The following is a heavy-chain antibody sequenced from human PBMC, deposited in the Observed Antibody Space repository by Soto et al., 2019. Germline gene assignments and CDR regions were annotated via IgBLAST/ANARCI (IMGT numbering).Heavy chain of an antibody. V-gene: IGHV3-30-3*01. J-gene: IGHJ6*02. CDR1: GFTFSSYA. Sequence: QVQLVESGGGVVQPGRSLRLSCAASGFTFSSYAMHWVRQAPGKGLEWVAVISYDGSNKYYADSVKGRFTISRDNSKNPLYLQMNSLRAEDTAVYYCARDSDTRIAHYYYGMDVWGQGTTVTVSS. CDR3: ARDSDTRIAHYYYGMDV. CDR2: ISYDGSNK. D-gene: IGHD2-21*01.